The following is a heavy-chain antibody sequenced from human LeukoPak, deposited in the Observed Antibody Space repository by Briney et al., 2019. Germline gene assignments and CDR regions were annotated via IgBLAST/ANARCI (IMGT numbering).Heavy chain of an antibody. J-gene: IGHJ5*02. CDR1: GGSISSSPYY. CDR2: MYHSGST. CDR3: ARGGIPAAGPYNWFDP. D-gene: IGHD6-13*01. Sequence: PSETLSLTCAVSGGSISSSPYYWGWIRQPPGKGLEWIGSMYHSGSTYHNPSLKSRVTTSIDTSKNQFSLKLSSVTAADTAVYYCARGGIPAAGPYNWFDPWGQGTLVTVSS. V-gene: IGHV4-39*07.